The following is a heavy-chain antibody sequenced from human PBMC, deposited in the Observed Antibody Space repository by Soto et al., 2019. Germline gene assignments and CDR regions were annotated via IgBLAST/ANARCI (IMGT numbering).Heavy chain of an antibody. CDR3: AKATATGGGAFDI. V-gene: IGHV3-23*01. CDR1: GFTCSSYD. J-gene: IGHJ3*02. CDR2: ILVGGST. Sequence: PGGSLRLSCAASGFTCSSYDMSWVRQAPGKGLEWVSTILVGGSTHYPDSVKGRFTISRDNSKNTVFLQMNSLTPGDTAVYYCAKATATGGGAFDICGQGTVVTVPS. D-gene: IGHD2-8*02.